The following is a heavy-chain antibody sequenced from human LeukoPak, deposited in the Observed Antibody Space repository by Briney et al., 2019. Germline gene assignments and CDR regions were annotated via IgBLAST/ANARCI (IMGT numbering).Heavy chain of an antibody. V-gene: IGHV4-39*01. D-gene: IGHD3-10*01. CDR2: IYYTETT. J-gene: IGHJ6*02. CDR3: ARLVVRGLPPPYSYGMDV. CDR1: GGSISDSSYE. Sequence: SETLSLTCLLSGGSISDSSYEWGWIRQPPGRGLQRIGSIYYTETTYFNPSLKSRVTLSLDTSTSQFSLKMRSVTAADTGVYYCARLVVRGLPPPYSYGMDVWGQGTTVTVSS.